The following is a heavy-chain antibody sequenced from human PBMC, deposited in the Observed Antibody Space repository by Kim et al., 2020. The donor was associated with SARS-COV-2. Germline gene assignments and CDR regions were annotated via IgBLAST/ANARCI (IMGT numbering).Heavy chain of an antibody. J-gene: IGHJ1*01. CDR1: GFAFSNYA. Sequence: GGSLRLSCEASGFAFSNYALSWVRQAPGKGLEWVSAICCSITDTKYADSVRGRFTISRDNSKNTLFLQMDSLRVDDTAVYYCATDLPYVPGLGYLDRWGQGVLVTVPS. V-gene: IGHV3-23*01. CDR2: ICCSITDT. D-gene: IGHD3-10*02. CDR3: ATDLPYVPGLGYLDR.